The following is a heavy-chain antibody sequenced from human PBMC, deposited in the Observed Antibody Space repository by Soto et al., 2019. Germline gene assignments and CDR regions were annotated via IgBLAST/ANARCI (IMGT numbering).Heavy chain of an antibody. D-gene: IGHD3-10*01. CDR1: GFTFGDYA. J-gene: IGHJ6*02. CDR2: IRSKAYGGTT. V-gene: IGHV3-49*03. Sequence: PGGSLRLSCTASGFTFGDYAMSWFRQAPGKGLEWVGFIRSKAYGGTTEYAASVKGRFTISRDDSKSIAYLQMNSLKTEDTAVYYCTREMNNVLLWFGELLFTDYYYGMDVWGQGTRSPSP. CDR3: TREMNNVLLWFGELLFTDYYYGMDV.